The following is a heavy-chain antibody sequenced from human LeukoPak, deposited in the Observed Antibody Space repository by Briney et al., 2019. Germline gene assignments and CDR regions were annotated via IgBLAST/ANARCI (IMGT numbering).Heavy chain of an antibody. D-gene: IGHD4-17*01. CDR3: ARETESYGDYVFDY. Sequence: ASVKVSCKASGYTFTSYAMNWVRQAPGQGLEWMGWINTNTGNPTYAQGFTGRFVFSLDTSVSTAYLQISSLKAEDTAVYYCARETESYGDYVFDYWGQGTLVTVSS. V-gene: IGHV7-4-1*02. J-gene: IGHJ4*02. CDR1: GYTFTSYA. CDR2: INTNTGNP.